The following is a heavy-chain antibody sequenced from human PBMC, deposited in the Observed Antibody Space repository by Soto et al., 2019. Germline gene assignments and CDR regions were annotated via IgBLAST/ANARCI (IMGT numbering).Heavy chain of an antibody. CDR2: INHSGST. CDR3: ARVADPYSSGWYPNWFDP. CDR1: GGSFSGYY. V-gene: IGHV4-34*01. Sequence: SETLSLTCAVYGGSFSGYYWSWIRQPPGKGLEWIGEINHSGSTNYNPSLKSRVTISVDTSKNQFSLNLSFVTAADTAVYYCARVADPYSSGWYPNWFDPWGQGTLVTVSS. D-gene: IGHD6-19*01. J-gene: IGHJ5*02.